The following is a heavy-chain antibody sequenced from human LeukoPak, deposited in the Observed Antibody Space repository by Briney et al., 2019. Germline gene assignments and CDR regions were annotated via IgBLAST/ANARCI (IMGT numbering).Heavy chain of an antibody. D-gene: IGHD3-3*01. Sequence: GASVKVSCKASGYTFTGYYMHWVRQAPGQGLEWMGWINPNSGGTNYAQKFQGRVTMTRDTSISTAYMELSRLRSDDTAVYYCARVQGYYPYNWFDPWAREPWSPSPQ. CDR2: INPNSGGT. CDR1: GYTFTGYY. V-gene: IGHV1-2*02. CDR3: ARVQGYYPYNWFDP. J-gene: IGHJ5*02.